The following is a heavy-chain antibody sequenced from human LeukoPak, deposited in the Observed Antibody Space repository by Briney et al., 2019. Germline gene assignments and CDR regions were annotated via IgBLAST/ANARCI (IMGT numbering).Heavy chain of an antibody. CDR2: ISGYGGST. V-gene: IGHV3-23*01. CDR3: AKDHYGDYGALDY. Sequence: GGSLRLSCAASGCTFSSYAMSWVRQAPGKGLEWVSAISGYGGSTYYADSVKGRFTISRDNSKNTLYLQMNSLRAEDTAVYYCAKDHYGDYGALDYWGQGTLVTVSS. J-gene: IGHJ4*02. CDR1: GCTFSSYA. D-gene: IGHD4-17*01.